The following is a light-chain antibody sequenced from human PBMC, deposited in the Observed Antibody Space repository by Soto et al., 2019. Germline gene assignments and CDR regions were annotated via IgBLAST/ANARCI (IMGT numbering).Light chain of an antibody. CDR2: AAS. Sequence: EILLTQSPSTLSLSPGPGLTLSCMASQSVTVNSLAWYQQKPGQAPRLLIYAASTRAAAVPDRFTGSGSGTDFALTISRLETEDFGVYYCQQYGDSPLTSGPGTKVDIK. J-gene: IGKJ3*01. CDR3: QQYGDSPLT. CDR1: QSVTVNS. V-gene: IGKV3-20*01.